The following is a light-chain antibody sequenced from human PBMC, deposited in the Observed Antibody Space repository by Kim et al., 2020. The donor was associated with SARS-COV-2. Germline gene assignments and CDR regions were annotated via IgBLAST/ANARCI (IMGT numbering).Light chain of an antibody. CDR2: AAS. J-gene: IGKJ2*01. CDR3: QQSYSTPYT. CDR1: QSISSY. V-gene: IGKV1-39*01. Sequence: DIQMTQSPSSLSASVGDRVTITCRASQSISSYLNWYQQKPGKAPKLLIYAASSLQSGVPSRFSGSGSGTDFTLTISSLQHEDFATYYCQQSYSTPYTFGQGTKLEI.